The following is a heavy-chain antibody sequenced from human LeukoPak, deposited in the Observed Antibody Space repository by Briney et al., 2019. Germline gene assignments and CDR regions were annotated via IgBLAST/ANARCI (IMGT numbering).Heavy chain of an antibody. V-gene: IGHV3-7*04. Sequence: GGSLRLSCAASGFTSKTYWLNWVRQAPGKGLEWVANTKQDGSEKYYVDSVKGRFTSSTDIAKRSLYLQMNSLRAEDTAVYYCAGGGSWGQGTLVTVSS. CDR2: TKQDGSEK. CDR3: AGGGS. J-gene: IGHJ5*02. CDR1: GFTSKTYW.